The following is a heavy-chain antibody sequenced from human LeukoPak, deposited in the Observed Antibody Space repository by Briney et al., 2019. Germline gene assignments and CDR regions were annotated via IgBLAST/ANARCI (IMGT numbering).Heavy chain of an antibody. CDR1: GFTFSSYS. V-gene: IGHV3-21*01. CDR3: ARSRSHWSGPYYYYMDV. J-gene: IGHJ6*03. D-gene: IGHD3-3*01. CDR2: ISSSSSYI. Sequence: GGSLRLSCAASGFTFSSYSMNWVRQAPGKGLEWVSSISSSSSYIYYADSVKGRFTISRDNAKNSLYLQMNSLRAEDTAVYYCARSRSHWSGPYYYYMDVWGKGTTVTVSS.